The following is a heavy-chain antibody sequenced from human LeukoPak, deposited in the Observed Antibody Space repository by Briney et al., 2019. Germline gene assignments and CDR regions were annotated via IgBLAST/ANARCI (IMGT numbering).Heavy chain of an antibody. V-gene: IGHV3-21*01. CDR2: ISGSSTYI. Sequence: GGSLRLSCAASGLNFSNYSMNWVRQAPGKGLEWVSSISGSSTYIYYADSMKGRFTISRDNAKNSLYLQMNSLRVEDTAVYFCARGILAGATTSSTRYFDYWGQGTLVTVSS. D-gene: IGHD1-26*01. CDR1: GLNFSNYS. J-gene: IGHJ4*02. CDR3: ARGILAGATTSSTRYFDY.